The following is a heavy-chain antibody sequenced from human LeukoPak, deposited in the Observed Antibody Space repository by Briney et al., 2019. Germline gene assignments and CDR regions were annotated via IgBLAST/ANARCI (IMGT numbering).Heavy chain of an antibody. CDR3: AKDNGYSYGIDY. D-gene: IGHD5-18*01. CDR1: GFTFSSYG. CDR2: ISYDGSNK. V-gene: IGHV3-30*18. J-gene: IGHJ4*02. Sequence: PGGSLRLSCAASGFTFSSYGMHWVRQAPGKGLEWVALISYDGSNKYYADSVKGRFTISRDNSKNTLYLQMNSLRAEDTAVYYCAKDNGYSYGIDYWGQGTLVTVSS.